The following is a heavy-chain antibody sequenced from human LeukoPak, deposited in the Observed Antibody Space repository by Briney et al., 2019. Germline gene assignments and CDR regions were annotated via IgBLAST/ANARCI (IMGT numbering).Heavy chain of an antibody. D-gene: IGHD3-10*01. CDR2: IKQDGSEK. CDR1: GFTFSSYW. J-gene: IGHJ4*02. V-gene: IGHV3-7*01. CDR3: AKGAKVLWFGEYGYYFDY. Sequence: GGSLRLSCAASGFTFSSYWMSWVRQAPGKGLEWVANIKQDGSEKYYVDSVKGRFTISRDNAKNSLYLQMNSLRAEDTAVYYCAKGAKVLWFGEYGYYFDYWGQGTLVTVSS.